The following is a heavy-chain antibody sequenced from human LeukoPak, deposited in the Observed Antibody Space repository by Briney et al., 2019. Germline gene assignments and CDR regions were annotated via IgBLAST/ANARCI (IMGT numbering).Heavy chain of an antibody. V-gene: IGHV4-61*02. CDR3: AKDGITGRTNYFDY. J-gene: IGHJ4*02. CDR2: IYASGTT. Sequence: SETLSLTCTVSGSSIRRGSYYWNWIRQPAGTGLEWIGRIYASGTTDHNPSLKSRVSISVDTSENLFSLKLSSVSAADTAVYYCAKDGITGRTNYFDYWGQGTLVTVSS. CDR1: GSSIRRGSYY. D-gene: IGHD1-20*01.